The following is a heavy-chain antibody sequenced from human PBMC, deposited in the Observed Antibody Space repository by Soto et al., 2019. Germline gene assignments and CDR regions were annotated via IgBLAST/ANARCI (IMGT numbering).Heavy chain of an antibody. CDR1: GDSVSSNSAA. CDR3: ARAPSYNSGWPFDY. V-gene: IGHV6-1*01. J-gene: IGHJ4*02. D-gene: IGHD6-19*01. CDR2: TYYRSKWYN. Sequence: SHTLSLTCAISGDSVSSNSAAWNLIRQSPSRGLEWLGRTYYRSKWYNDYAVSVRSRITINPDTSKNQFSLQLNSVTPDDTAVYYCARAPSYNSGWPFDYWGQGTLVTVSS.